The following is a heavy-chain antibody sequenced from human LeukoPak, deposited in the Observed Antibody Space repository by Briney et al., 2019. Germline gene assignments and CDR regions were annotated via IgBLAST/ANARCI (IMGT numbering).Heavy chain of an antibody. CDR2: IYKDGST. D-gene: IGHD5-24*01. CDR3: ARGGGYNLDY. J-gene: IGHJ4*02. V-gene: IGHV3-66*01. Sequence: GGSLRLSCAASGFTFSSYGMHWVRQAPGKGLEWVSVIYKDGSTYYADSVKGRFTISRDNSKNTLYLEMNSLRAEDTAVYYCARGGGYNLDYWGQGTLVTVSS. CDR1: GFTFSSYG.